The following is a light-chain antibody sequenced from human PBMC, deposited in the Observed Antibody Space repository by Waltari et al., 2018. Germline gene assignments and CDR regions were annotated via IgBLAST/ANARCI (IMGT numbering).Light chain of an antibody. CDR3: QQYDSYPFT. J-gene: IGKJ3*01. Sequence: DIQMTQSPSSLSASVGDRISITCRTSQSITNWLAWYQQKPGKAPEVLIYDASSLESGVPSRFSGSVSGTEFTLTISSLQPDDSATYFCQQYDSYPFTFGPGTKVDVK. CDR2: DAS. V-gene: IGKV1-5*01. CDR1: QSITNW.